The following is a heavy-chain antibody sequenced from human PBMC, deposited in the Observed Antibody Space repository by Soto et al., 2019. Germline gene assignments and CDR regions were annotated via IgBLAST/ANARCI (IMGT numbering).Heavy chain of an antibody. CDR3: ARVGLRDYGDPNTWFDP. V-gene: IGHV3-30-3*01. D-gene: IGHD4-17*01. CDR2: ISYDGSDK. J-gene: IGHJ5*02. Sequence: QVQLVESGGGVVQPGRSLRLSCAASGFIFSNFAIHWVRQAPGKGLEWVAVISYDGSDKYYADPVKGRFTISRDNSKNTLYLQMNSLRPEDTAVYYCARVGLRDYGDPNTWFDPWGQGTLVTVSS. CDR1: GFIFSNFA.